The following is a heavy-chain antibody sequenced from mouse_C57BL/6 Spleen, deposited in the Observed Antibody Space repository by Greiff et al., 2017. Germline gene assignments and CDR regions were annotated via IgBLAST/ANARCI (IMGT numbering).Heavy chain of an antibody. CDR2: ISSGSSTI. CDR3: ATYGSSSYWYFDV. CDR1: GFTFSDYG. D-gene: IGHD1-1*01. Sequence: EVNLVESGGGLVKPGGSLKLSCAASGFTFSDYGMHWVRQAPEKGLEWVAYISSGSSTIYYADTVKGRFTISRDNAKNTLFLQMTSLRSEDTAMYYCATYGSSSYWYFDVWGTGTTVTVSS. V-gene: IGHV5-17*01. J-gene: IGHJ1*03.